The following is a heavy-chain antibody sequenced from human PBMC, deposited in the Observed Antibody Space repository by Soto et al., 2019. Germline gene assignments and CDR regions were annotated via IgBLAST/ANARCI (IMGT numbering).Heavy chain of an antibody. CDR3: ARSYVKGRHIEY. D-gene: IGHD3-10*02. CDR1: GYSVTAYY. Sequence: ASVKVSCKASGYSVTAYYMHWLRLAPVQAFEWMGVINPGDYSTRYSHNFQGRVAMTSDTSTRTVYMELSSLGSEDTAVYYCARSYVKGRHIEYWGHGTLVTGSS. CDR2: INPGDYST. V-gene: IGHV1-46*01. J-gene: IGHJ4*01.